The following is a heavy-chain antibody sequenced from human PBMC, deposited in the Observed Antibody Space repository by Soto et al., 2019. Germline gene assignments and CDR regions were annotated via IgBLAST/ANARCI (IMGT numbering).Heavy chain of an antibody. CDR3: ARDSSRFLEWDVKTGWYYFDY. CDR1: GGSISSGGYY. CDR2: IYYSGST. D-gene: IGHD3-3*01. V-gene: IGHV4-31*03. J-gene: IGHJ4*02. Sequence: QVQLQESGPGLVKPSQTLSLTCTVSGGSISSGGYYWSWIRQHPGKGLEWIGYIYYSGSTYYNPSLKSRVTISVDTSKNQFSLKLSSVTAADTAVYYCARDSSRFLEWDVKTGWYYFDYWGQGTLVTVSS.